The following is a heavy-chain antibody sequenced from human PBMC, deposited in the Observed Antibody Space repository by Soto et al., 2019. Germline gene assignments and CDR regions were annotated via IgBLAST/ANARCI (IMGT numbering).Heavy chain of an antibody. V-gene: IGHV1-45*02. CDR3: AMGPDEGVEGPYYYDGMDV. CDR1: GYTFTYRY. D-gene: IGHD3-16*01. Sequence: QMQLVQSGAEVKKTGSSVKVSCKASGYTFTYRYLHWVRQAPGQALEWMGWITPFNGNTNYAQKFQERVTITRDRSKSTAYMELSSLRSEDTAMYYCAMGPDEGVEGPYYYDGMDVWGQGTTVTVSS. J-gene: IGHJ6*02. CDR2: ITPFNGNT.